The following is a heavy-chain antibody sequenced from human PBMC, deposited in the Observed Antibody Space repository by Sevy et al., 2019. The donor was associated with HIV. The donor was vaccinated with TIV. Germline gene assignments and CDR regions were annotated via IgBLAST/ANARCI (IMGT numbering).Heavy chain of an antibody. V-gene: IGHV1-69*13. CDR1: GGTFSSYA. J-gene: IGHJ6*02. CDR2: IIPIFGTA. CDR3: ARQYYYGSGSYDNYYYGMDV. D-gene: IGHD3-10*01. Sequence: ASVKVSCKASGGTFSSYAISWVRQAPGQGLEWMGGIIPIFGTANYAQKFQGRVTITADESTRTAYMELSSLRSEDTAVYYCARQYYYGSGSYDNYYYGMDVWGQGTTVTVSS.